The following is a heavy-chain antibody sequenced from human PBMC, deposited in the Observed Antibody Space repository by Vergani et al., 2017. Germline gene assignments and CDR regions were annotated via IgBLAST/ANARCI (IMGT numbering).Heavy chain of an antibody. D-gene: IGHD7-27*01. J-gene: IGHJ5*02. CDR2: IYSGGST. V-gene: IGHV3-66*01. CDR3: ARGATANWGWFDP. Sequence: EVQLLESGGGLVQPGGSLRLSCAASGFTVSSNYMSWVRQAPGKGLEWVSVIYSGGSTYYADSVKGRFTISRDNSKNTLYRQMNSLRAEDTAVYYCARGATANWGWFDPWGQGTLVTVSS. CDR1: GFTVSSNY.